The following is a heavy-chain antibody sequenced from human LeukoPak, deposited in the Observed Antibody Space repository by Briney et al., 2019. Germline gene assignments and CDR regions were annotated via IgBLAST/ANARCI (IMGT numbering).Heavy chain of an antibody. V-gene: IGHV3-9*01. CDR1: GFTFDDYA. CDR2: ISWNSGSI. J-gene: IGHJ4*02. Sequence: PGGSLRLSCAASGFTFDDYAMHWVRQAPGKGLEWVSGISWNSGSIGYADSVKGRFTISRDNAKNSLYLQMNSLRAEDTALYYCAKEGDWGQGTLVTVPS. CDR3: AKEGD.